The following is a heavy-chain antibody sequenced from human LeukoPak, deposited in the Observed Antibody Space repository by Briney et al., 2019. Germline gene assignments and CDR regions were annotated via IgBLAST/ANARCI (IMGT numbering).Heavy chain of an antibody. CDR1: GGSISSYY. CDR2: IYYSGST. V-gene: IGHV4-59*01. J-gene: IGHJ4*02. CDR3: ARDSDY. Sequence: SETLSLTCTVSGGSISSYYWSWIRQPPGKGLEWIGYIYYSGSTNYNPSLKSRVTISVDTSKNQFSLKLSSVTAADTAVYYCARDSDYWGQGTLVTVSS.